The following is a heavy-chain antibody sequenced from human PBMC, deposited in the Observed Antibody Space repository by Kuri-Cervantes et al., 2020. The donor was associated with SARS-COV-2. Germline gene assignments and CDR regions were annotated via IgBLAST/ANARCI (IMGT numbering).Heavy chain of an antibody. CDR2: INSDGSST. Sequence: GGSLRLSCAASGFTFSSYWMHWVRQAPGKGLVWVSRINSDGSSTSYADSVKGRFTISRDNAKNTLYLQMNSLRAEDTAVYYCARAGPTYGDYVGTDYYYYGMDVWGQGTTVTVAS. CDR3: ARAGPTYGDYVGTDYYYYGMDV. CDR1: GFTFSSYW. D-gene: IGHD4-17*01. J-gene: IGHJ6*02. V-gene: IGHV3-74*01.